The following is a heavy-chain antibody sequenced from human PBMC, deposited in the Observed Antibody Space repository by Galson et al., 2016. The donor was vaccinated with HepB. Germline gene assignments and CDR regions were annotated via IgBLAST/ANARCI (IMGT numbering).Heavy chain of an antibody. Sequence: SLRLSCAASGFRFSSYAMTWVRQAPGKGLEWVSAISANGGGTFYADSVEGRFTISRDNSKNTLYLQMNSLRAEDSAVYYCAKSDRTLRLGELSLWGQGTLVTVFS. CDR2: ISANGGGT. D-gene: IGHD3-16*02. V-gene: IGHV3-23*01. J-gene: IGHJ4*02. CDR1: GFRFSSYA. CDR3: AKSDRTLRLGELSL.